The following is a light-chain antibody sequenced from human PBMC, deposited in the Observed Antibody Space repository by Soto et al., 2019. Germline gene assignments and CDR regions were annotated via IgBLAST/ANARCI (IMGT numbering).Light chain of an antibody. V-gene: IGKV1-33*01. J-gene: IGKJ4*01. Sequence: DITLTQSPSSLSASVGDRVSITCRASQDVTNYLNWYQQKPGKAPKLLISDASNLETGVPSRFAGSGSGTQCSLTIGNLQPEDFATYYCQQYESRPLTFGGGTHVE. CDR2: DAS. CDR1: QDVTNY. CDR3: QQYESRPLT.